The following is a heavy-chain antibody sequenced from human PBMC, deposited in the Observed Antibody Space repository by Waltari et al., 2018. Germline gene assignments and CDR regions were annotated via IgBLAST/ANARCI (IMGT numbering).Heavy chain of an antibody. CDR1: GDSIRNYY. CDR2: LYYTGST. D-gene: IGHD6-13*01. CDR3: AKAPTISSWSRYFDS. V-gene: IGHV4-59*01. Sequence: QVQLQESGPGLVKPSETLSLTCTVSGDSIRNYYWSRIRQPPGKGLEWIGYLYYTGSTIYNPSLRSRVTISVDTSKNQFSLKLGSVTAADTAVYYCAKAPTISSWSRYFDSWGQGAQVTVSS. J-gene: IGHJ4*02.